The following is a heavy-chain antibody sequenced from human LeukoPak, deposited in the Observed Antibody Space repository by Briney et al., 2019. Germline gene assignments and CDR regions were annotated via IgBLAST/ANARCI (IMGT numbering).Heavy chain of an antibody. V-gene: IGHV3-23*01. Sequence: PGGSLRLSCAASGFTFSSDTMSWARQAPGKGLEWIAGVSGSGDSTYYADFVKGRFTISRDNSKNTLYLQLNSLRAEDTAVYYCFRLPRGGDVWGQGTTVTVSS. CDR1: GFTFSSDT. D-gene: IGHD3-10*01. J-gene: IGHJ6*02. CDR3: FRLPRGGDV. CDR2: VSGSGDST.